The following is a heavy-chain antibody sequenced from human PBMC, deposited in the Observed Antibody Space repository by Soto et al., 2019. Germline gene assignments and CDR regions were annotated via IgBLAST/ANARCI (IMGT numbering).Heavy chain of an antibody. D-gene: IGHD2-2*01. CDR1: GFTFSNAW. J-gene: IGHJ4*02. Sequence: EVQLVESGGGLVKPGGSLRLSCAASGFTFSNAWMSWVRQAPGKGLEWVGRIKSKTDGGTTDYAAPVKGRFTISRDDSKNTLYLQMNSLKIEDTAVYYCTTDTANIVVVPAAWGQGTLVTVSS. CDR3: TTDTANIVVVPAA. V-gene: IGHV3-15*01. CDR2: IKSKTDGGTT.